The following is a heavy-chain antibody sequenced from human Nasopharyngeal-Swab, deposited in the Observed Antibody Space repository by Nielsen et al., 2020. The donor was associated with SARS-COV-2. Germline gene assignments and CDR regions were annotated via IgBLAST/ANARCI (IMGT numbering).Heavy chain of an antibody. CDR3: ARDIVVVPAARGSWFDP. CDR1: GYTFTSYY. CDR2: INPSGGST. D-gene: IGHD2-2*01. V-gene: IGHV1-46*01. J-gene: IGHJ5*02. Sequence: SVKVSCMASGYTFTSYYMHWVRPASGQGLEWLGIINPSGGSTSYAQKFQGRVTMTRDTSTSTVYMELSSLRSEFTAVYYCARDIVVVPAARGSWFDPWGQVTLVTVS.